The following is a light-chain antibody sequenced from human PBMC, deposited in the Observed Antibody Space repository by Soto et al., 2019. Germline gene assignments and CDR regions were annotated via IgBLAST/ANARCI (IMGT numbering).Light chain of an antibody. CDR3: QQYHIWPSWT. Sequence: EIVVTQSPATLSVSPGERATLSCRASQSLSSNLAWYQQKPGQAPRLLIYGASTRATGLPARFSGSGSETEFTLTISSLQSEDFAVYYCQQYHIWPSWTFGQGTKVELK. J-gene: IGKJ1*01. V-gene: IGKV3-15*01. CDR2: GAS. CDR1: QSLSSN.